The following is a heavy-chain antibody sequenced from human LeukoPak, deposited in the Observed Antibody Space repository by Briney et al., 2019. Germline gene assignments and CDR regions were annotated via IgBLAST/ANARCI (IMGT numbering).Heavy chain of an antibody. Sequence: GGSLRLSCAASGFTFSSYAMSWVRQAPGKGLEWVSAISGSGGSTYYADSVKGRFTISRDNSKNTLYLQMNSLRAEDTAVYYCARESLAYSSSWYLDYWGQGTLVTVSS. CDR3: ARESLAYSSSWYLDY. CDR1: GFTFSSYA. D-gene: IGHD6-13*01. J-gene: IGHJ4*02. V-gene: IGHV3-23*01. CDR2: ISGSGGST.